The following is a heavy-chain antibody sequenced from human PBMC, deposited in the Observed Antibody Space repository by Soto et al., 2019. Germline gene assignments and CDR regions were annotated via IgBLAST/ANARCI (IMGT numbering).Heavy chain of an antibody. CDR3: ARVASSSSWHIPHFDQ. Sequence: LRLSCAASGFTFSSYGMHWVRQAPGKGLEWVAVISYDGSNKYYADSVKGRFTISRDNSKNTLYLQMNSLRAEDTAVYYCARVASSSSWHIPHFDQWGQGTLVTVSS. CDR2: ISYDGSNK. V-gene: IGHV3-30*03. J-gene: IGHJ4*02. D-gene: IGHD6-13*01. CDR1: GFTFSSYG.